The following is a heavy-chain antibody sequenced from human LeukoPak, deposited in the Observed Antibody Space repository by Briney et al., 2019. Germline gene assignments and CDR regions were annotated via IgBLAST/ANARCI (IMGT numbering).Heavy chain of an antibody. CDR1: GGSISSYY. CDR2: IYYSGST. V-gene: IGHV4-59*12. Sequence: SETLSLTCTVSGGSISSYYWSWIRQPPGKGLEWIGYIYYSGSTNYSPSLKSRVTISVDTSKNQFSLKLSSVTAADTAVYYCARDSYGSGSYPPRAFDIWGQGTMVTVSS. J-gene: IGHJ3*02. D-gene: IGHD3-10*01. CDR3: ARDSYGSGSYPPRAFDI.